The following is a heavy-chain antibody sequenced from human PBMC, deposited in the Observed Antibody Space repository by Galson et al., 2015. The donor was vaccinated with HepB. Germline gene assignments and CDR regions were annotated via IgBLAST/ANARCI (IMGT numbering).Heavy chain of an antibody. CDR2: ISSSSSYI. D-gene: IGHD2-21*02. CDR1: GFTFSSYS. Sequence: SLRLSCAASGFTFSSYSMNWVRQAPGKGLEWVSSISSSSSYIYYADSVKGRFTISRDNAKNSLYLQMNSLRAEDTAVYYCARDPRGVTAINWFDPWGQGTLVTVSS. V-gene: IGHV3-21*01. CDR3: ARDPRGVTAINWFDP. J-gene: IGHJ5*02.